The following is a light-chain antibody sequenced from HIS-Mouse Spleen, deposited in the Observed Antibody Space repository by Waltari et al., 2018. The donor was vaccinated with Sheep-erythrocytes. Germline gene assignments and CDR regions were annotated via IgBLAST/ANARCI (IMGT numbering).Light chain of an antibody. J-gene: IGKJ2*01. CDR2: DAS. CDR1: QSVSSY. Sequence: EIVLTQSPATLSLSPWERATLSCRASQSVSSYLAWYQQKPGQAPRLLIYDASNRATGIPARFSGSGSGTDFTLIISSLEPEDFAVYYCQQRSNWYTFGQGTKLEIK. CDR3: QQRSNWYT. V-gene: IGKV3-11*01.